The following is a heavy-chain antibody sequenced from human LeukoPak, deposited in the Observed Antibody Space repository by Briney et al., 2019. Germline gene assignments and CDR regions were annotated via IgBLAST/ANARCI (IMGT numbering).Heavy chain of an antibody. CDR3: AKYSPRRMDYNNWFDP. Sequence: GGSLRLFCAASGFTFSSYAMSWVRQAPGKGLEWVSAIRGSGGSTYYADSVKGRFTISRDNSKNTLYLQMNSLRAEETAVYYCAKYSPRRMDYNNWFDPWGQGTLVTVSS. CDR2: IRGSGGST. J-gene: IGHJ5*02. D-gene: IGHD3-10*01. V-gene: IGHV3-23*01. CDR1: GFTFSSYA.